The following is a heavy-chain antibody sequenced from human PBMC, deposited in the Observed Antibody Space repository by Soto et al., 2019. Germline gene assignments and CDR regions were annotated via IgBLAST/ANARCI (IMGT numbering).Heavy chain of an antibody. D-gene: IGHD3-3*01. Sequence: ASVKVSFKASGYTFTSYAMHWVRQAPGQRLEWMGWINAGNGNTKYSQKFQGRVTITRDTSASTAYMELSSLRSEDTAVYYCARDLKYYDFWSGSYVLSDYFDYWGQGTLVTVSS. CDR1: GYTFTSYA. J-gene: IGHJ4*02. V-gene: IGHV1-3*01. CDR3: ARDLKYYDFWSGSYVLSDYFDY. CDR2: INAGNGNT.